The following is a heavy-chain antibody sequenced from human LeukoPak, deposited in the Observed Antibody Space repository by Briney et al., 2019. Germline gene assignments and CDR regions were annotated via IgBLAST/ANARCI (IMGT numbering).Heavy chain of an antibody. D-gene: IGHD2-21*02. CDR3: AHREGGSGDVDY. CDR1: RFSFDSIGVG. Sequence: SGPALAIPSQTPTRSCSICRFSFDSIGVGVAWVRQPPGNALECLGLIYWHSDKLYSPSLKSRLTITKDTSKHQVVLTITNRDPVDTASYYCAHREGGSGDVDYWGGGSLVTVSS. CDR2: IYWHSDK. J-gene: IGHJ4*02. V-gene: IGHV2-5*01.